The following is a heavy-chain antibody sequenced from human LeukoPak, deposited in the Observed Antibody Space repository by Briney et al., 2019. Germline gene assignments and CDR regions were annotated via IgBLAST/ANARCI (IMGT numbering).Heavy chain of an antibody. V-gene: IGHV4-39*02. CDR2: IYYSGST. Sequence: PSGTLSLTCSVSGGSISSSSYYWGWIRQPPGKGLEWIGSIYYSGSTYYNKSLKSRVTISVDTSKNQFSLKLSSVTAADTAVYYCAREGDWLHFDYWGQGTLVTVSS. CDR3: AREGDWLHFDY. CDR1: GGSISSSSYY. D-gene: IGHD3-16*01. J-gene: IGHJ4*02.